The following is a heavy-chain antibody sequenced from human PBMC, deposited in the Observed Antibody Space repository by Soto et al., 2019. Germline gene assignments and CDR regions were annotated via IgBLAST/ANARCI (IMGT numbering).Heavy chain of an antibody. Sequence: GASVKVSCKASGYDFTDHYIHWVRQAPGQGLEWMGIISPDGGSTRYSQQFQARITMTRDTSTSTVYMELSSLRSEDTAVYYCARAPRGGVIIAITSAQIDYWGQGTLVTVSS. CDR1: GYDFTDHY. D-gene: IGHD3-10*01. J-gene: IGHJ4*02. CDR3: ARAPRGGVIIAITSAQIDY. V-gene: IGHV1-46*01. CDR2: ISPDGGST.